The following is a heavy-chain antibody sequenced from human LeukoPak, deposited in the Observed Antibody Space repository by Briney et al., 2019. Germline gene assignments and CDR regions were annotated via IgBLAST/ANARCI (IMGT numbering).Heavy chain of an antibody. CDR3: ARVLSGYSSGWGY. D-gene: IGHD6-19*01. V-gene: IGHV4-34*01. CDR2: INHSGST. CDR1: GGSFSGYY. Sequence: SETLSLTCAVYGGSFSGYYWSWIRQPPGKGLEWIGEINHSGSTNYNPSLKSRVSISVDTSKNQFSLKLSSVTAADTAVYYCARVLSGYSSGWGYWGQGTLVTVSS. J-gene: IGHJ4*02.